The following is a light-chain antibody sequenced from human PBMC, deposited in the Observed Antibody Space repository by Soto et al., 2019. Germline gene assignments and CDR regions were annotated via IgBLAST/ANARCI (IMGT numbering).Light chain of an antibody. CDR2: GAS. J-gene: IGKJ4*01. CDR3: QQYHSYPVT. V-gene: IGKV1-16*02. Sequence: DIQMTQSPSSLSASIGDRVTITCRASQGVANHLAWFQQKPGKAPKSLIFGASSFQSGVPSKLSGSGSGTDFTLTISSLQPEDFAIYYFQQYHSYPVTFGGGTKVEIK. CDR1: QGVANH.